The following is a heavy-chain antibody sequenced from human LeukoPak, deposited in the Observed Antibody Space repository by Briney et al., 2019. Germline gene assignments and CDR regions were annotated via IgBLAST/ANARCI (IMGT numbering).Heavy chain of an antibody. Sequence: PSGTLSLTCTVSGGSISSGSYYWGWIRQPAGKGLAWIGRIYTSGSTNYNPSLNSRVTISVDTSKTQFSLKLSSVTAADTAVYYCAREVAYDSSGYYYNYWGQGTLVTVSS. CDR3: AREVAYDSSGYYYNY. CDR2: IYTSGST. V-gene: IGHV4-61*02. J-gene: IGHJ4*02. CDR1: GGSISSGSYY. D-gene: IGHD3-22*01.